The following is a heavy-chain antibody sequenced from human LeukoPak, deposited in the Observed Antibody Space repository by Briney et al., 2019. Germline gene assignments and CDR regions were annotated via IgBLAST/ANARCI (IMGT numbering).Heavy chain of an antibody. CDR2: IYPGDSDT. CDR1: GYSFTSYW. CDR3: ARLNTGDGDDASRWFDP. D-gene: IGHD4-17*01. Sequence: GESLKISCKDSGYSFTSYWIAWVRQMPGKGLEWMGIIYPGDSDTRYSPSFQGQVTISAGKSISTAYLQWSSLKASDTAMYYCARLNTGDGDDASRWFDPWGQGTLVTVSS. J-gene: IGHJ5*02. V-gene: IGHV5-51*01.